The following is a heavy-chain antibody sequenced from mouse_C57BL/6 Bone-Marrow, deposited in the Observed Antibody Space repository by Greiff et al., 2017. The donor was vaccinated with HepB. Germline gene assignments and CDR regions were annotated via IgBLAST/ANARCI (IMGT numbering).Heavy chain of an antibody. CDR1: GFNIKDDY. CDR3: ASLVTTDYFDY. J-gene: IGHJ2*01. D-gene: IGHD2-2*01. V-gene: IGHV14-4*01. CDR2: IDPENGDT. Sequence: VQLQQSGAELVRPGASVKLSCTASGFNIKDDYMHWVKQRPEQGLEWIGWIDPENGDTEYASKFQGKATLTVDKSSSTAYMQLSSLTSEDSAVYYCASLVTTDYFDYWGQGTTLTVSS.